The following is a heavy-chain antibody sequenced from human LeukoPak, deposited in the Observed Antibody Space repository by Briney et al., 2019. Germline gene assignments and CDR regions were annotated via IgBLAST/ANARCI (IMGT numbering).Heavy chain of an antibody. V-gene: IGHV4-59*12. CDR3: AREVGATTGDY. CDR1: GGSISSYY. J-gene: IGHJ4*02. D-gene: IGHD1-26*01. CDR2: IYHSGST. Sequence: SETLSLTCTVSGGSISSYYWSWIRQPPGKRLEWIGYIYHSGSTNYNPSLKSRLTISVDTSKNQFSLKLSSVTAADTAVYYCAREVGATTGDYWGQGTLVTVSS.